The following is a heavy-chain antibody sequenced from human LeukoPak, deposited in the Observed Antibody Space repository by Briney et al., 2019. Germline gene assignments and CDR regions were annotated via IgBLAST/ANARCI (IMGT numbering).Heavy chain of an antibody. Sequence: GGSLRLSCAASGFTFSSYAMSWVRQAPGKGLEWVSGISSSPISTYYADSVKGRFTISGDNSKNTLFLQMNSLRAEDTAVYYCAHGAMYQLDYWGQGTLVTVSS. CDR3: AHGAMYQLDY. CDR1: GFTFSSYA. V-gene: IGHV3-23*01. D-gene: IGHD2-2*01. CDR2: ISSSPIST. J-gene: IGHJ4*02.